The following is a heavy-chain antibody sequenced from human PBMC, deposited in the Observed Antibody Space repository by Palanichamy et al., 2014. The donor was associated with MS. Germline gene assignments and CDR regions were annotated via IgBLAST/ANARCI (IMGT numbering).Heavy chain of an antibody. D-gene: IGHD6-25*01. Sequence: QVHLQESGPGLVKPSQTLSLTCTVSSGSISSNNYYWNWVRQPPGKGLEWIGYTHYRGGSYSSPSLRSRVSFSVDTSKNEFSLNLNSVTAADTAVYYCVRDVGGYGDFDYWGQGTPVTVSS. CDR3: VRDVGGYGDFDY. CDR1: SGSISSNNYY. CDR2: THYRGGS. J-gene: IGHJ4*02. V-gene: IGHV4-30-4*01.